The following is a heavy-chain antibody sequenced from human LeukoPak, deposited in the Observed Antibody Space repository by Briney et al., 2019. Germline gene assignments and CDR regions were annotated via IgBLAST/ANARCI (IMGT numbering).Heavy chain of an antibody. J-gene: IGHJ4*02. CDR1: GGTFCSYA. CDR2: IIPIFGTA. V-gene: IGHV1-69*05. CDR3: ASYSSGWYRFDY. D-gene: IGHD6-19*01. Sequence: ASVKVSCKASGGTFCSYAISWVRQAPGQGLEWMEGIIPIFGTANYAQKFQGRVTITTDESTSTAYMELSSLRSEDTAVYYCASYSSGWYRFDYWGQGTLVTVSS.